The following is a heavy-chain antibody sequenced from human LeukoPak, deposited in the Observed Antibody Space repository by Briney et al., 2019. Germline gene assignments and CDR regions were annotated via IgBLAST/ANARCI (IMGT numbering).Heavy chain of an antibody. V-gene: IGHV3-64*01. CDR2: ISRDGGST. CDR1: GFTLSSYS. J-gene: IGHJ4*02. CDR3: ARVGPATAFDY. Sequence: GGSLRLSCAASGFTLSSYSMHWVRQAPGKGLEFVSAISRDGGSTYYANSVKGRFTISRDISKNTLYLQMGSLRPEDMAVYYCARVGPATAFDYWGQGTQVTVSS.